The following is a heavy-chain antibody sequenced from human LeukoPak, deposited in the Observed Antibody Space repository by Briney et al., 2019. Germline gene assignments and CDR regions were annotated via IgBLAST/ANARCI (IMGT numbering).Heavy chain of an antibody. CDR3: AKAKGASVAGTDY. D-gene: IGHD6-19*01. V-gene: IGHV3-23*01. J-gene: IGHJ4*02. CDR2: ISGSRDST. Sequence: GGSLRLSCAAFGFTFSSNAMSWVRQAPGKGLEWVSAISGSRDSTYYADSVRGRFTISRDNSKNTLYLQMNSLRAEDTAVYYCAKAKGASVAGTDYWGQGTLVTVSS. CDR1: GFTFSSNA.